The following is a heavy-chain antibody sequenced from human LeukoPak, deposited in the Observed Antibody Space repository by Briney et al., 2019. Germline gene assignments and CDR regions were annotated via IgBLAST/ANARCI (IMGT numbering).Heavy chain of an antibody. D-gene: IGHD6-19*01. CDR2: IQPGDSDS. Sequence: GESLKISCKGSGYSFDTYWIAWVRQTPGKGLEWMGIIQPGDSDSRYSPSFQGQVTFSGDKSISTAYVMWSSLKASDTAMYYCARFQYSSSYPYYYYGMDLWGQGTTVTVPS. CDR1: GYSFDTYW. J-gene: IGHJ6*02. CDR3: ARFQYSSSYPYYYYGMDL. V-gene: IGHV5-51*01.